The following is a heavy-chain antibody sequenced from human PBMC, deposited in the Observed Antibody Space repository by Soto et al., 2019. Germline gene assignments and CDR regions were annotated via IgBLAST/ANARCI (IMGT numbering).Heavy chain of an antibody. D-gene: IGHD6-13*01. CDR1: GGSFSCYY. J-gene: IGHJ6*02. CDR3: ARGSKQLSSRIGYGMDV. Sequence: SETLSLTCAVYGGSFSCYYWSWIRQPPGKGLEWIGEINHSGSTNYNPSLKSRVTISVDTSKNQFSLKLSSVTAADTAVYYCARGSKQLSSRIGYGMDVWGQGTTVTVSS. V-gene: IGHV4-34*01. CDR2: INHSGST.